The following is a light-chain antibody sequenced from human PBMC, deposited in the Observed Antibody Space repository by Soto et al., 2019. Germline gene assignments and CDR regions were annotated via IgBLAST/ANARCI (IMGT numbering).Light chain of an antibody. CDR2: DVT. J-gene: IGLJ1*01. V-gene: IGLV2-14*01. Sequence: QSVLTQPASVSGSPGQSITISCTGTSSDVGGYNYVSWYQQHPGKAPRFVIYDVTNRPSGVSNRFSGSKSGNTASLTISGLQAEDEADYYCSSHTSGSTRVFGSGTKVTVL. CDR1: SSDVGGYNY. CDR3: SSHTSGSTRV.